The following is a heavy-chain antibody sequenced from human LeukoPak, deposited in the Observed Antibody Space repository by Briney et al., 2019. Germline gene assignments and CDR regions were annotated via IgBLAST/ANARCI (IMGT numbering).Heavy chain of an antibody. J-gene: IGHJ3*02. CDR3: AKRWSGTYYAAFDI. V-gene: IGHV3-23*01. CDR2: IGGSGSST. Sequence: GGSLRPTCAASGLTFSSYGMCWVRQAPEEGPEWVSGIGGSGSSTYHADSVKGRFTISRDNSKNTLYLQMNSLRAEDTAVYYCAKRWSGTYYAAFDIWGQGTVVTVSS. CDR1: GLTFSSYG. D-gene: IGHD1-26*01.